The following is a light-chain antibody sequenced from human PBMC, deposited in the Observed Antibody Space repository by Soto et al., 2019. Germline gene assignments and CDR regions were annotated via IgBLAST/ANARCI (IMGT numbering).Light chain of an antibody. V-gene: IGLV2-14*01. J-gene: IGLJ1*01. CDR2: EVT. Sequence: QSVLTQPASVSGSPGQSITISCTGSSSDVGAYNFVSWYQNHPGKAPKLILYEVTTHPSGVSSRFSGSKSGNTASLTISGLQADDEANYYCSSYTSSNTPYVFGTGTKVTVL. CDR3: SSYTSSNTPYV. CDR1: SSDVGAYNF.